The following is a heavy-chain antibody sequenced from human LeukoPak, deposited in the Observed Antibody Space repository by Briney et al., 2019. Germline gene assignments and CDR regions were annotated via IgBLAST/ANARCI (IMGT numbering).Heavy chain of an antibody. D-gene: IGHD3-10*01. CDR2: ISGSGGST. Sequence: PGGSLRLSCAASGFTFSSYAMSWVRQAPGKGLEWVSAISGSGGSTYYADSVKGRFTISRDNSKNTLYLQMNSLRAEDTAVYYCAKVVAGSGSYRYYYGMDVWGRGTTVTVSS. J-gene: IGHJ6*02. CDR3: AKVVAGSGSYRYYYGMDV. V-gene: IGHV3-23*01. CDR1: GFTFSSYA.